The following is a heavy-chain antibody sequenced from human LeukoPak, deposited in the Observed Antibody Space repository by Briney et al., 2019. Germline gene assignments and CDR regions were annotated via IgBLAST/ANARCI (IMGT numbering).Heavy chain of an antibody. D-gene: IGHD6-6*01. CDR3: ARKAASSAFDI. CDR2: ISSSSSYI. CDR1: GFTFSSYS. J-gene: IGHJ3*02. V-gene: IGHV3-21*01. Sequence: GGSPRLSCAASGFTFSSYSMNWVRQAPGKGLEWVSSISSSSSYIYYADSVKGRFTISRDNAKNSLYLQMNSLRAEDTAVYYCARKAASSAFDIWGQGTMVTVSS.